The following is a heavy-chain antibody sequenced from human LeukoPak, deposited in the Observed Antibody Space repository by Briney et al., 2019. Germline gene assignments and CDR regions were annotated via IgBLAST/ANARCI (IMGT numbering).Heavy chain of an antibody. CDR2: ISAYNGNT. CDR3: ARDGPAGPDYYDSSGYYYGYYFDY. J-gene: IGHJ4*02. Sequence: ASVKVSXKASGYTFTSYGISWVRQAPGQGLEWMGWISAYNGNTNYAQKLQGRVTMTTDTSTSTAYMELRSLRSDDTAVYYCARDGPAGPDYYDSSGYYYGYYFDYWGQGTLVTVSS. D-gene: IGHD3-22*01. CDR1: GYTFTSYG. V-gene: IGHV1-18*01.